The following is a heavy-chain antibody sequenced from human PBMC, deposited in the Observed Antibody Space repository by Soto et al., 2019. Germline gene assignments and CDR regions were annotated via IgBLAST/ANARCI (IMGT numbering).Heavy chain of an antibody. V-gene: IGHV3-21*01. J-gene: IGHJ3*02. CDR1: GFTFSSYS. Sequence: GGSLRLSCAASGFTFSSYSMNWVRQAPGKGLEWVSSISSSSSYIYYADSVKGRFTISRDNAKNSLNLQMNSLRAEDTAVYYCARDLKGAANSRYCSGGSCRIGAFDIWGQGTMVTVSS. CDR3: ARDLKGAANSRYCSGGSCRIGAFDI. D-gene: IGHD2-15*01. CDR2: ISSSSSYI.